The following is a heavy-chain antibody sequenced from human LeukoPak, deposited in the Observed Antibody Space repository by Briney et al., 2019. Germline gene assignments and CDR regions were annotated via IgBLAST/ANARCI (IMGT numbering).Heavy chain of an antibody. J-gene: IGHJ4*02. CDR1: GYTFTSYG. D-gene: IGHD2-2*01. V-gene: IGHV1-18*01. CDR3: AGDSLHCSSSSCSFDY. CDR2: ISAHNGNA. Sequence: ASVKVSCKASGYTFTSYGISWVRQAPGQGLEWMGWISAHNGNANYAQKFLGRVTMATDTSTSTAYMDLRSLESDDTAMYYCAGDSLHCSSSSCSFDYWGQGTLVTVSS.